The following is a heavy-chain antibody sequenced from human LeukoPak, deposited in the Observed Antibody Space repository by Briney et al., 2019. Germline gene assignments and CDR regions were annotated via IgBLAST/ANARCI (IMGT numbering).Heavy chain of an antibody. CDR3: TRHTADF. CDR1: GFTFSGSA. V-gene: IGHV3-73*01. Sequence: GGSLRLSCAASGFTFSGSAMHWVRQASGKGLEWVGRIRSEANSYATAYAASVEGRFTISRDDSKNSAYLQMNSLKTEDTAVYYCTRHTADFWGQGTLVTVSS. J-gene: IGHJ4*02. CDR2: IRSEANSYAT. D-gene: IGHD5-18*01.